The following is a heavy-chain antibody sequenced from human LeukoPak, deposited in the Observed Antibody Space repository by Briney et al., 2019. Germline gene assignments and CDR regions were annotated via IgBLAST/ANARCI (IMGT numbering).Heavy chain of an antibody. CDR2: ISYDGSNK. D-gene: IGHD4-17*01. CDR3: ARAGRGLRGRYYMDV. Sequence: GGSLRLSCAASGFTFSSYAMHWVRQAPGKGLEWVAVISYDGSNKYYADSVKGRFTISRDNAKNSLYLQMNSLRAEDTAVYHCARAGRGLRGRYYMDVWGKGTTVTVSS. J-gene: IGHJ6*03. V-gene: IGHV3-30*04. CDR1: GFTFSSYA.